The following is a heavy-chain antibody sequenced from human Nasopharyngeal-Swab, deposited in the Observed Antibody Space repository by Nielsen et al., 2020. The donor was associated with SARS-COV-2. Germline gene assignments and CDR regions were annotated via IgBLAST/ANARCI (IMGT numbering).Heavy chain of an antibody. CDR3: TREWGN. CDR1: SSGGYY. Sequence: SSGGYYWSWFRQAPGKGLEWVGFIRSKAYGGTTEYAASVKGRFTISRDDSKSIAYLQMNSLKTEDTAVYYCTREWGNWGQGTLVTVSS. J-gene: IGHJ4*02. V-gene: IGHV3-49*03. CDR2: IRSKAYGGTT. D-gene: IGHD1-26*01.